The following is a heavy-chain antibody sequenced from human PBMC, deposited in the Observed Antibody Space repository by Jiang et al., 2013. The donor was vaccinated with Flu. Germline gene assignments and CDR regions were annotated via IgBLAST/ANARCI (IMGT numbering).Heavy chain of an antibody. CDR1: GFTFSSYA. J-gene: IGHJ5*02. CDR3: AKCLIITTAWFDP. Sequence: CAASGFTFSSYAMSWVRQAPGKGLEWVSAISGSGGSTYYADSVKGRFTISRDNSKNTLYLQMNSLRAEDTAVYYCAKCLIITTAWFDPWGQGTLVTVSS. V-gene: IGHV3-23*01. D-gene: IGHD4-11*01. CDR2: ISGSGGST.